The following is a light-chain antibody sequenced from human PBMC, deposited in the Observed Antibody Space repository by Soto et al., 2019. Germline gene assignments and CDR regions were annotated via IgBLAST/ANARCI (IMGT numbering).Light chain of an antibody. CDR1: QSVGSY. CDR2: DAS. V-gene: IGKV3-11*01. CDR3: QQRGNWPVT. J-gene: IGKJ1*01. Sequence: EIVLTQSPATLSLSPGERATLSCRASQSVGSYFAWYQQKPGQAPRLLIYDASNRATGIPARFSGSGSGTDFTLTISTLEPHDFAVYYCQQRGNWPVTFGQGTRVHIK.